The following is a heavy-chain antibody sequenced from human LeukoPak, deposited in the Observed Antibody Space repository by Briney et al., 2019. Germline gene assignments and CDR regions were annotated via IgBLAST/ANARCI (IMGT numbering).Heavy chain of an antibody. D-gene: IGHD1-7*01. V-gene: IGHV4-61*01. CDR2: IYYIGST. J-gene: IGHJ4*02. CDR1: AGSISSVSISSYY. CDR3: ATMSWNYNKFDY. Sequence: SQTLSPTCTVSAGSISSVSISSYYWSCNRQPPGKGLEWIGYIYYIGSTYYNPSLKSRATISVHTSRNQFSLKLTSVTTATAAVYYCATMSWNYNKFDYWGQGTLVTVSS.